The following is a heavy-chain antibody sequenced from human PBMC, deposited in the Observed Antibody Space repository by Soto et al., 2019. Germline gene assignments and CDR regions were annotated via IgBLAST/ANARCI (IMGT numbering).Heavy chain of an antibody. CDR3: TRLERRGYSYGYADY. D-gene: IGHD5-18*01. CDR2: IYPGDSDT. J-gene: IGHJ4*02. V-gene: IGHV5-51*01. CDR1: GYSFSNDW. Sequence: GASLKISCKGSGYSFSNDWIGWVRQMPGKGLEWMGIIYPGDSDTRYSPSFQGQVTISVDKSFNTAYLQWSSLKASDTALYYCTRLERRGYSYGYADYWGQGTLVTVSS.